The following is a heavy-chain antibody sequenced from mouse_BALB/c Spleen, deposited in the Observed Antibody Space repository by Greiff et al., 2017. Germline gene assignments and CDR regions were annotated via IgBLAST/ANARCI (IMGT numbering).Heavy chain of an antibody. CDR3: ARNGVVATIYWYFDV. CDR1: GFSLTSYG. D-gene: IGHD1-1*01. CDR2: IWSGGST. J-gene: IGHJ1*01. Sequence: QVQLKESGPGLVQPSQSLSITCTVSGFSLTSYGVHWVRQSPGKGLEWLGVIWSGGSTDYNAAFISRLSISKDNSKSQVFFKMNSLQANDTAIYYCARNGVVATIYWYFDVWGAGTTVTVSS. V-gene: IGHV2-2*02.